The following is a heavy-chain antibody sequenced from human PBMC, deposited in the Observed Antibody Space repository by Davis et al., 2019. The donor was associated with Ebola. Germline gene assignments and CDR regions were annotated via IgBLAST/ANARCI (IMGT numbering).Heavy chain of an antibody. CDR1: GNTLTELS. V-gene: IGHV1-24*01. CDR3: ARGVKGLDY. D-gene: IGHD4-23*01. J-gene: IGHJ4*02. Sequence: AASVKVSCKVSGNTLTELSIHWVRQAPGKGLEWMGGFDPEDGKTIYAQKFQGRVTMIDDTSTDTAYMELSSLRSDDTAVYYCARGVKGLDYWGQGTLVTVSS. CDR2: FDPEDGKT.